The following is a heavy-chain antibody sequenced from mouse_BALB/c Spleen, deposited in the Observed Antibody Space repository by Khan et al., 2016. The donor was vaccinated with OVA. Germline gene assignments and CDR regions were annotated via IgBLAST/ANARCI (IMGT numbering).Heavy chain of an antibody. V-gene: IGHV1-9*01. CDR2: ILPGSGSS. CDR1: AYTFSNYW. D-gene: IGHD1-1*01. CDR3: ARNDYYGSPFYFDY. J-gene: IGHJ2*01. Sequence: VQLQQSGVELMKPGASVMISCKAAAYTFSNYWIEWVKQRPGHGLEWIGEILPGSGSSNYSEKFEGKATFTADTSSNTAYMQSNSLKSEDSAVYYCARNDYYGSPFYFDYWGQGTTLTVSS.